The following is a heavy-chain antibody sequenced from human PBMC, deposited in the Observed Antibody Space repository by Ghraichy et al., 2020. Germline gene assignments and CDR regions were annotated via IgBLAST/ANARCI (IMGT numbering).Heavy chain of an antibody. D-gene: IGHD1/OR15-1a*01. J-gene: IGHJ4*02. V-gene: IGHV3-66*01. CDR3: ARDVVGRNTAF. CDR1: GFTVSNNY. Sequence: GGSLRLSCAASGFTVSNNYMSWVRQAPGKGLAWVSSIYTSGNTYYADSLKGRFSISRDNSKNTLYLQMNSLRADDTAVYYCARDVVGRNTAFWGQGTLVTVSS. CDR2: IYTSGNT.